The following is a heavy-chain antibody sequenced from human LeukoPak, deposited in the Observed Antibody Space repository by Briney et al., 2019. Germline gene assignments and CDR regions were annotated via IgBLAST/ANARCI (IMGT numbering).Heavy chain of an antibody. Sequence: GASLRLSCAASGFTFSSYGFHWVRQAPGKGLEWVAVIWYDGSYQYYADSVKGRFTISRDNSQNALYLQVDSLRVEDKAVYYCARDRAVRYFDCWGQGTLVTVSS. D-gene: IGHD2-8*01. V-gene: IGHV3-33*01. CDR3: ARDRAVRYFDC. CDR1: GFTFSSYG. CDR2: IWYDGSYQ. J-gene: IGHJ4*02.